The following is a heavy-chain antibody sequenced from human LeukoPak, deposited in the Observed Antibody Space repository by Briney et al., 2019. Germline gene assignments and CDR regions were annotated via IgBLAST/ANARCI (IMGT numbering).Heavy chain of an antibody. Sequence: SETLSLTCTVSGGSISSYYWTWIRQPPGKGLEWIGYIYYSGSTNYNPSLKSRVTISVDTSKNQFSLKLISVTAADTAVYYCARDHVRPEDSSGWYADFFYYYYYMDVWGKGTTVTVSS. D-gene: IGHD6-19*01. V-gene: IGHV4-59*01. CDR3: ARDHVRPEDSSGWYADFFYYYYYMDV. CDR1: GGSISSYY. J-gene: IGHJ6*03. CDR2: IYYSGST.